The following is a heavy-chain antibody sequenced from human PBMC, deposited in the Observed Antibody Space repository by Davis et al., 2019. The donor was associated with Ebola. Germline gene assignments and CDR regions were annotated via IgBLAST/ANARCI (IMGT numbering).Heavy chain of an antibody. J-gene: IGHJ6*02. CDR1: GGSFSGYY. V-gene: IGHV4-34*01. D-gene: IGHD4/OR15-4a*01. CDR2: INHSGST. Sequence: MPSETLSLTCAVYGGSFSGYYWSWIRQPPGKGLEWIGEINHSGSTNYNPSLKGRVTISVDTSKNQFSLKLSSVTAADTAVYYCARGPRIRPGWSDYHYHYYGMDVWGQGTTVTVSS. CDR3: ARGPRIRPGWSDYHYHYYGMDV.